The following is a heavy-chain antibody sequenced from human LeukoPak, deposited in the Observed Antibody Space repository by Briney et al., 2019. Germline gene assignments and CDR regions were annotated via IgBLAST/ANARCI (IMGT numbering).Heavy chain of an antibody. J-gene: IGHJ3*02. D-gene: IGHD3-10*01. CDR3: ARVRGITMVRGVIICADAFDI. Sequence: PSETLSLTCTVSGGSISSNYWSWIRQPAGKGLEWIGRIYTSGSTNYNPSLKSRVTMSVDTSKNQFSLKLCSVTAADTAVYYCARVRGITMVRGVIICADAFDIWGQGTMVTVSS. CDR1: GGSISSNY. CDR2: IYTSGST. V-gene: IGHV4-4*07.